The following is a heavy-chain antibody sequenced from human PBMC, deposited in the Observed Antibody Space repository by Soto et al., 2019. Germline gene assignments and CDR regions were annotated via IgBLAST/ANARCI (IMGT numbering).Heavy chain of an antibody. Sequence: SSVKVSCKASGGTFSSYAVSWLRQAPGQGLEWMGGIIPIFGTANYAQKFQGRVTITADESTSTAYMELSSLRSEDTAVYYCARGNDVVVVPAAIGVYYYYGMDVWGQGTTVTVS. CDR2: IIPIFGTA. J-gene: IGHJ6*02. CDR3: ARGNDVVVVPAAIGVYYYYGMDV. V-gene: IGHV1-69*13. CDR1: GGTFSSYA. D-gene: IGHD2-2*01.